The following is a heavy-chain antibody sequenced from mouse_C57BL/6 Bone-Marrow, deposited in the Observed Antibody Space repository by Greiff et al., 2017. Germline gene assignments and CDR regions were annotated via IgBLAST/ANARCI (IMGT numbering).Heavy chain of an antibody. D-gene: IGHD2-1*01. J-gene: IGHJ2*01. CDR2: FHPYNDDT. Sequence: VQLQQPGAELVKPGASVKLSCKASGYTFTSYWMHWVKQRPGRGLEWIGNFHPYNDDTKYNEKFKGKATLTVEKSSSTVYLELSRLTSDDSAVYYCARGGNYGGYYFDYWGQGTTLTVSS. CDR3: ARGGNYGGYYFDY. CDR1: GYTFTSYW. V-gene: IGHV1-47*01.